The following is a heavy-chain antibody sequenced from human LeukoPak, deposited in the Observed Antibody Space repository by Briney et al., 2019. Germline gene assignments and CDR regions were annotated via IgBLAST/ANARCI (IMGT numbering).Heavy chain of an antibody. D-gene: IGHD2-2*01. Sequence: ASVKVSCKASGYTFTSFDINWVRQAPGQGLEWMGWVNPNSGNQGYAQKFQGRLTMYRNTSITTAYMELSSLRSEDTAVYYCASSSTSYDYYYYYMDVWGKGTTVTISS. V-gene: IGHV1-8*01. CDR2: VNPNSGNQ. J-gene: IGHJ6*03. CDR3: ASSSTSYDYYYYYMDV. CDR1: GYTFTSFD.